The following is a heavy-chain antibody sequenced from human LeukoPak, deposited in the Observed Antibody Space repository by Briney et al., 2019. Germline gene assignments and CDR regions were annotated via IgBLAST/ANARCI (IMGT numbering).Heavy chain of an antibody. Sequence: PRGSLRLSCAASGFTFSSYSMNWVRQAPGKGLEWVSSISSSSSYIYYADSVKGRFTISRDNAKNSLYLQMNSLRAEDTAVYYCARGSSRTPRDYWGQGTLVTVSS. CDR3: ARGSSRTPRDY. CDR1: GFTFSSYS. J-gene: IGHJ4*02. D-gene: IGHD6-13*01. CDR2: ISSSSSYI. V-gene: IGHV3-21*01.